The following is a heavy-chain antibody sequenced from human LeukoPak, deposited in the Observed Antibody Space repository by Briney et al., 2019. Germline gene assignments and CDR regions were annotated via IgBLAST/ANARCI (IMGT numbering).Heavy chain of an antibody. J-gene: IGHJ5*02. Sequence: SETLSLTCTVSGGSIISSSYYWGWIRQPPGKGLEWIGSIYYSGSTYYNPSLKSRATISVDTSKNQFSLKLSSVTAADTAVYYCARDSSDWEAIWRSNWFDPWGQGTLVTVSS. V-gene: IGHV4-39*07. CDR3: ARDSSDWEAIWRSNWFDP. CDR2: IYYSGST. CDR1: GGSIISSSYY. D-gene: IGHD1-26*01.